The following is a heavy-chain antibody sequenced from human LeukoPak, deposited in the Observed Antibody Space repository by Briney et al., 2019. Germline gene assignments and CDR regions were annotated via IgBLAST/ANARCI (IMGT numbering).Heavy chain of an antibody. CDR3: ARVGLYSGSYYWFDP. V-gene: IGHV4-38-2*01. D-gene: IGHD1-26*01. Sequence: SETLSLTCAVSGYSISSGYYWGWIRQPPGKGLEWIGSIYHSGSTYYNPSLKSRVTISVDTSKNQFSLKLSSVTAADTAVYYCARVGLYSGSYYWFDPWGQGTLVTVSS. J-gene: IGHJ5*02. CDR2: IYHSGST. CDR1: GYSISSGYY.